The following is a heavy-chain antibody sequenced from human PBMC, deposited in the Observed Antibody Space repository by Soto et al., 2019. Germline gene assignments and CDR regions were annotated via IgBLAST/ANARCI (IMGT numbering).Heavy chain of an antibody. Sequence: QVQLQQWGAGLLKPSETLSLTCAVYGGSVRDYYWSWVRQPPGKGLEWIGEVKDRGGTNYDPSLKIRVTISVDTSKSQFSLRLTSVNAADTAVYYCARRVTVTYYFDYWGRGTPVTVSS. CDR2: VKDRGGT. CDR3: ARRVTVTYYFDY. D-gene: IGHD4-17*01. V-gene: IGHV4-34*01. CDR1: GGSVRDYY. J-gene: IGHJ4*02.